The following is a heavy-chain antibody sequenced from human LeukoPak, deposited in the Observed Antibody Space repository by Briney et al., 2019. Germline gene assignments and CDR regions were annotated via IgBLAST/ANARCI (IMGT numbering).Heavy chain of an antibody. CDR3: ARAGYCSSTSCYVHYYYMDV. V-gene: IGHV1-18*01. J-gene: IGHJ6*03. Sequence: ASVKVSCKASGYTFTSYGISWVRQAPGQGLEWMGWISAYNGNTNYAQKLQGRVTMTTDTSTSTAYMELRSLRSDDTAVYYCARAGYCSSTSCYVHYYYMDVWGKGTTVTISS. D-gene: IGHD2-2*01. CDR2: ISAYNGNT. CDR1: GYTFTSYG.